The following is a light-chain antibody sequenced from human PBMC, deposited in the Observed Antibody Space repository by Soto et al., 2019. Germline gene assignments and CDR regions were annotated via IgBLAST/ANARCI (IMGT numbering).Light chain of an antibody. CDR2: DAS. Sequence: DIQMTQSPSTLSASVGDRVTITCRARQTISIWLAWYQQKPGKAPKLLIYDASILESGVPSRFSGSGSGTEFTLTISSLQPDDFATYYCQQYNSYRTFGQGNKVEIK. V-gene: IGKV1-5*01. J-gene: IGKJ1*01. CDR1: QTISIW. CDR3: QQYNSYRT.